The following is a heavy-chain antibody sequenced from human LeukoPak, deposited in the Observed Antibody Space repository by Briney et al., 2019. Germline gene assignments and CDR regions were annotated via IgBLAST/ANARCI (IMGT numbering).Heavy chain of an antibody. CDR3: AKDVASWYVGYFDQ. J-gene: IGHJ4*02. Sequence: GGSLRLSCAASGFTFSSYAMSWVRQAPGKGLEWVSIISNRGFSTNYADSVKGRFTISRDNSKNTLYLQMNSLRGEDTAVYYCAKDVASWYVGYFDQWGQGTLVTVSS. V-gene: IGHV3-23*01. D-gene: IGHD6-13*01. CDR1: GFTFSSYA. CDR2: ISNRGFST.